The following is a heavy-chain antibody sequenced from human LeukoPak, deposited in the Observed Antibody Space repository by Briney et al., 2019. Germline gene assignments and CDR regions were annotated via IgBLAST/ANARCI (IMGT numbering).Heavy chain of an antibody. CDR2: MNPKSGNT. V-gene: IGHV1-8*01. CDR1: GYTFTSYD. CDR3: ARGPRDY. Sequence: ASVTVSCKASGYTFTSYDINWVRQAPGQGLEWMGWMNPKSGNTGYAQKFQGRVTMTRNTSISTAYMELSSLSSEDTAVYYCARGPRDYWDQGTLVTVSS. J-gene: IGHJ4*02.